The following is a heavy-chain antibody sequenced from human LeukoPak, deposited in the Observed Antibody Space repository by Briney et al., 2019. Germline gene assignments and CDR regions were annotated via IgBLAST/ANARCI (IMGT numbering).Heavy chain of an antibody. D-gene: IGHD3-10*01. CDR3: ARGRVRSRGTDYYGSEIGGVVRYYYGMDV. J-gene: IGHJ6*02. CDR2: IYHSGSI. Sequence: PSGTLSLTCAVSGGSISSSNWWSWVRQPPGKGLEWIGEIYHSGSINYSPSLKSRVTISVDKSKNHFSLQLSSVTAADTAVYYCARGRVRSRGTDYYGSEIGGVVRYYYGMDVWGQGTTVTVSS. CDR1: GGSISSSNW. V-gene: IGHV4-4*02.